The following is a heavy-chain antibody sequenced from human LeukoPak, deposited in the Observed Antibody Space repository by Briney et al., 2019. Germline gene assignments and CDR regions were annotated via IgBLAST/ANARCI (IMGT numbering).Heavy chain of an antibody. V-gene: IGHV3-7*01. CDR2: IKQDGSEK. D-gene: IGHD5-12*01. CDR3: ARDPGSGYDPHTDY. CDR1: GFTFSSYW. Sequence: PGGSLRLSCAASGFTFSSYWMSWVRQAPGKGLEWVANIKQDGSEKYYVDSVKGRFTISRDNAKNSLYLQMNSLRAEDTAVYYCARDPGSGYDPHTDYWGQGTLVTVSS. J-gene: IGHJ4*02.